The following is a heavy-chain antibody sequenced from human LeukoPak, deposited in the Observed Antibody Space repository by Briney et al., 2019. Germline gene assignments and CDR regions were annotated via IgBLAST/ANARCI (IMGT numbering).Heavy chain of an antibody. Sequence: GGSLRLSCAASGFTFSDSAMNWVRQAPGKGLEWLSLINFSGGNTYYADSMKGRFTISRDNSKDTLYLQMNSLRAEDTAVYYCARVRATVTPFDYWGQGTLVTVSS. V-gene: IGHV3-23*01. CDR1: GFTFSDSA. J-gene: IGHJ4*02. CDR3: ARVRATVTPFDY. D-gene: IGHD4-17*01. CDR2: INFSGGNT.